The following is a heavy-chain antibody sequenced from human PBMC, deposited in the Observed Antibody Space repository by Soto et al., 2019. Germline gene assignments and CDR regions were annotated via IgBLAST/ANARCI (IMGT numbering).Heavy chain of an antibody. D-gene: IGHD1-26*01. CDR3: AKEGIMGFSGYFDY. J-gene: IGHJ4*02. CDR1: GFTFRSYA. Sequence: GGSLRLSCAASGFTFRSYAMSWVRQAPGKGLEWVSAISGSGSNTYYADSVKGRFTISRDNSKKTLYLQMNSLRAEDTAVYYCAKEGIMGFSGYFDYWGQGTLVTVSS. V-gene: IGHV3-23*01. CDR2: ISGSGSNT.